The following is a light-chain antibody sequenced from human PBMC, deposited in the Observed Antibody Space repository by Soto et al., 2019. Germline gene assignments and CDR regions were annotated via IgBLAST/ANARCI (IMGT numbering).Light chain of an antibody. CDR3: QQYGSSPRT. V-gene: IGKV3-20*01. CDR1: QSVSSGY. CDR2: DSS. J-gene: IGKJ1*01. Sequence: EIVLTQSPGTLSLSPGERATLSCRASQSVSSGYLAWYQQKPGQAPRLLIYDSSSRATGIPDRFSGSGSGTDFTLTISRLEPEDFAVYYCQQYGSSPRTFGQGTKVEIK.